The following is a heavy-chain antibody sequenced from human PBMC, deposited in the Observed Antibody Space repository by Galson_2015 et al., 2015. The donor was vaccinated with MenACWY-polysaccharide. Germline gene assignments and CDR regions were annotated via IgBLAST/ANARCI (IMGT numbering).Heavy chain of an antibody. Sequence: SLRLSCAASGFTFSSYAMSWVRQAPGKRLEWVSAISGSGGSTYYADSVKGRFTISRDNSKNTLYLQMNSLRAEDTAVYYCAKDMVATIPGDYYFDYWGQGTLVTVSS. CDR2: ISGSGGST. CDR3: AKDMVATIPGDYYFDY. D-gene: IGHD5-12*01. CDR1: GFTFSSYA. V-gene: IGHV3-23*01. J-gene: IGHJ4*02.